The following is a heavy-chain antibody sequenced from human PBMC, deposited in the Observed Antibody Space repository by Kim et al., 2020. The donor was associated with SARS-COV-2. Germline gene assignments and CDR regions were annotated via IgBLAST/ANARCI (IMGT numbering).Heavy chain of an antibody. D-gene: IGHD6-6*01. Sequence: SVKVSCKASGGTLSNYAISWVRQAPGQGLEWMGRIIPILGIANYAQKFQGRVTITADKSTSTAYMELSSLRSEDTAVYYCARDEYDRHFDYWGQGTLVT. CDR1: GGTLSNYA. CDR3: ARDEYDRHFDY. V-gene: IGHV1-69*04. J-gene: IGHJ4*02. CDR2: IIPILGIA.